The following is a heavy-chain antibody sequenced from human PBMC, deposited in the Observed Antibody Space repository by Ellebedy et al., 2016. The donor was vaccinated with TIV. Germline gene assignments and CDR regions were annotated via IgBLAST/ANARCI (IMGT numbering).Heavy chain of an antibody. CDR3: ASNWCGDHCYYYYGMDV. J-gene: IGHJ6*02. D-gene: IGHD2-21*02. V-gene: IGHV3-53*01. CDR1: GFTVSSNY. Sequence: GESLKISCVASGFTVSSNYMSWVRQAPGKGLEWVSVIYSGGSTYYADSVKGRFTISRDNSKNTLYLKMNSLRAEDTAVYYCASNWCGDHCYYYYGMDVWGQGTTVTVSS. CDR2: IYSGGST.